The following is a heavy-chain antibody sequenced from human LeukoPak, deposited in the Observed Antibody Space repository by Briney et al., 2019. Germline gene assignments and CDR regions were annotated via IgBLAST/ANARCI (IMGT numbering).Heavy chain of an antibody. CDR1: GFTFSSYA. V-gene: IGHV3-23*01. CDR3: AKGSNWNYLYYFDY. D-gene: IGHD1-7*01. Sequence: GGSLRLSCAASGFTFSSYAMSWVRQAPGKGLEWVSSVSSTGGTTYYADSVKGRFTISRDNSKNMLYLQMNSLRAEDTAVYYCAKGSNWNYLYYFDYWGQGTLVTVSS. J-gene: IGHJ4*02. CDR2: VSSTGGTT.